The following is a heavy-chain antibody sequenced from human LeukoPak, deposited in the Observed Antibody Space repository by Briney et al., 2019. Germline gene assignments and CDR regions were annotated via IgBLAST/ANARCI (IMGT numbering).Heavy chain of an antibody. Sequence: ASVEVSCKASGYTFTSYGISWVRQAPGQGLEWMGWISAYNGNTNYAQKLQGRVTMTTDTSTSTAYMELRSLRSDDTAVYYCSRLEDIVVVPAANAFDIWGQGTMVTVSS. CDR3: SRLEDIVVVPAANAFDI. D-gene: IGHD2-2*01. V-gene: IGHV1-18*01. J-gene: IGHJ3*02. CDR2: ISAYNGNT. CDR1: GYTFTSYG.